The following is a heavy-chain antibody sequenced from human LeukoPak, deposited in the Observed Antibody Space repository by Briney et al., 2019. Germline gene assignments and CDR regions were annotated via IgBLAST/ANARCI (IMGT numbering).Heavy chain of an antibody. CDR3: ARLEGSWNAFDI. CDR2: MYHSGST. CDR1: GGSISSGGYP. V-gene: IGHV4-30-2*01. J-gene: IGHJ3*02. Sequence: SETLSLTCAVSGGSISSGGYPWSWIRQPPGKGLEWIGYMYHSGSTFYNPSLRSRVTISGDRSKNQFSLKLNSVTAADTALYYCARLEGSWNAFDIWGQGTMVTVSS.